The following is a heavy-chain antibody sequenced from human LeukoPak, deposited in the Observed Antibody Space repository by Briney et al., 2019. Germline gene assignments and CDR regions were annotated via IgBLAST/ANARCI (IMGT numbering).Heavy chain of an antibody. CDR2: ISSSSSTI. Sequence: PGGSLRLSCAASGFTFSDYAMRWVRQAPGKGLEWVSYISSSSSTIYYADSVKGRFTISRDNAKNSLYLQMNSLRAEDTAVYYCAGGYCSGGSCYDYFDYWGQGTLVTVSS. V-gene: IGHV3-48*04. J-gene: IGHJ4*02. CDR1: GFTFSDYA. CDR3: AGGYCSGGSCYDYFDY. D-gene: IGHD2-15*01.